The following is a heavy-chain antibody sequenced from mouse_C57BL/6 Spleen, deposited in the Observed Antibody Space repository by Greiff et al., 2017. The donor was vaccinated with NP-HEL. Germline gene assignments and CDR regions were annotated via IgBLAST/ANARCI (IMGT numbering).Heavy chain of an antibody. CDR1: GYTFTDYY. V-gene: IGHV1-26*01. Sequence: EVQLQQSGPELVKPGASVKISCKASGYTFTDYYMNWVKQSHGKSLEWIGDINPNNGGTSYNQKFKGKATLTVDKSSSTAYMELRSLTSEDSAVYYCAREGYYRIRDYAMDYWGQGTSVTVSS. CDR3: AREGYYRIRDYAMDY. J-gene: IGHJ4*01. D-gene: IGHD2-3*01. CDR2: INPNNGGT.